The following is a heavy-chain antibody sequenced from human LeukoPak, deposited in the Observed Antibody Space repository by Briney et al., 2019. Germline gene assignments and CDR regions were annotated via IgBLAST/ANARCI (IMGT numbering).Heavy chain of an antibody. V-gene: IGHV1-46*01. CDR3: ATDLAETLTIFGVAVTDY. J-gene: IGHJ4*02. CDR1: GYTFTSYY. CDR2: INPSGGST. Sequence: ASMKVSCKASGYTFTSYYMHWVRQAPGQGLEWMGIINPSGGSTSYAQKFQGRVTMTRDTSTSTVYMELSSLRSEDTAVYYCATDLAETLTIFGVAVTDYWGQGTLVTVSS. D-gene: IGHD3-3*01.